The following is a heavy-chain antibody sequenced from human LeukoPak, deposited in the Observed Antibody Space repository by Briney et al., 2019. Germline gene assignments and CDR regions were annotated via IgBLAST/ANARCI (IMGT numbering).Heavy chain of an antibody. J-gene: IGHJ4*02. CDR2: INHSGST. CDR3: ARGHDILTGYPHFDY. D-gene: IGHD3-9*01. Sequence: SETLSLTCAVYGGSFSGYYWSWIRQPPGKGLEWIGEINHSGSTNYNPSLKSRVTISVDTSKNQFSLKMSSVTAADTAVYYCARGHDILTGYPHFDYWGQGTLVTVSS. V-gene: IGHV4-34*01. CDR1: GGSFSGYY.